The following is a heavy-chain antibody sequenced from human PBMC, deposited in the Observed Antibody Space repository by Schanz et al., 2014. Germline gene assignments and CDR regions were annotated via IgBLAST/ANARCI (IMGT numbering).Heavy chain of an antibody. J-gene: IGHJ4*02. CDR2: IFHSGTT. D-gene: IGHD1-26*01. Sequence: QVQLRESGPGLVKPSETLSLTCTVSGVSISSHYWSWVRQAPGEGLEWIGEIFHSGTTNYNPSLESRVTITVDKSKNQFSLILSSMTAADTALYYCVRGVGAWEQRIFDYWGKGTLVTVSS. CDR1: GVSISSHY. CDR3: VRGVGAWEQRIFDY. V-gene: IGHV4-59*11.